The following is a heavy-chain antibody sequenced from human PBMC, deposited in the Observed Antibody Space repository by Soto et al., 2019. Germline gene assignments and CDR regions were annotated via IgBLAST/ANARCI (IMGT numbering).Heavy chain of an antibody. J-gene: IGHJ5*02. Sequence: EVQLLESGGGLVQPGGSLRLSCAASGFTFSSYAMSWVRQAPGKGLEWVSAISGSGGSTYYADSVKGRFTISRDNSKNTLYLQMNSLRAEDTAVYYCAKGAPNDYYDSSLHWFDPWGQGTLVTVSS. CDR1: GFTFSSYA. CDR3: AKGAPNDYYDSSLHWFDP. D-gene: IGHD3-22*01. CDR2: ISGSGGST. V-gene: IGHV3-23*01.